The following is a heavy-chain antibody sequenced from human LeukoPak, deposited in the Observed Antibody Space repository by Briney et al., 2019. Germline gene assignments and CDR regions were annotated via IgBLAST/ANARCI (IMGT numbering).Heavy chain of an antibody. CDR1: GFSFINYW. CDR2: VNQDGSEI. Sequence: GGSLRLSCAASGFSFINYWMSWVRQAPGKGLEWVANVNQDGSEIDYVDSLKGRFTISRDNAKNSLYLQMNSLRAEDTAVYYCARDRGPYYYDSSGLDYWGQGTLVTVSS. J-gene: IGHJ4*02. D-gene: IGHD3-22*01. V-gene: IGHV3-7*01. CDR3: ARDRGPYYYDSSGLDY.